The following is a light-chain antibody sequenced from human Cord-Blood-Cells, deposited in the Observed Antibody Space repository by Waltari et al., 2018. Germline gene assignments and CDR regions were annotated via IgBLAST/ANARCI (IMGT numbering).Light chain of an antibody. CDR1: SGHSSYA. Sequence: QLVLTQSPSASASLGASVKLTCTLRSGHSSYAIAWHQQQPETGPRDWMKFNSDGSHSKGDGIPDRFSGSSSGAERYLTISSLQSEDEADYYCQTWGTGMRVFGGGTKLTVL. CDR2: FNSDGSH. J-gene: IGLJ3*02. V-gene: IGLV4-69*01. CDR3: QTWGTGMRV.